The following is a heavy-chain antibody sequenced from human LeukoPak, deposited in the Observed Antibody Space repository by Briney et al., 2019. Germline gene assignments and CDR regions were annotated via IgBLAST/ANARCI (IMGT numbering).Heavy chain of an antibody. CDR3: ARVSYSSTWYFNYYFYMDV. V-gene: IGHV3-7*04. Sequence: GRFTISRDNAKNSLYLQMNSLRAEDTAVYFCARVSYSSTWYFNYYFYMDVWGKGTTVTVSS. D-gene: IGHD6-13*01. J-gene: IGHJ6*03.